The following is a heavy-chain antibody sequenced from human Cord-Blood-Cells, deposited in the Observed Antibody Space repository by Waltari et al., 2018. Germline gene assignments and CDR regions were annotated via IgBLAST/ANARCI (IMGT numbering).Heavy chain of an antibody. V-gene: IGHV4-34*01. CDR1: GGSFSGCY. J-gene: IGHJ4*02. Sequence: QVQLQQRGAGLLKPSETLSLTCAVHGGSFSGCYWSWIRHPPGKGLEWIGEINHSGSTNYNPSLKSRVTISVDTSKNQFSLKLSSVTAADTAVYYCARRGGGKVDYWGQGTLVTVSS. CDR2: INHSGST. CDR3: ARRGGGKVDY. D-gene: IGHD2-15*01.